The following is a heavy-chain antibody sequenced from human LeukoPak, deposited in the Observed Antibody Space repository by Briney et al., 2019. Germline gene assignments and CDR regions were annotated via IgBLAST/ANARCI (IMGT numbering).Heavy chain of an antibody. CDR2: INPNTGDT. V-gene: IGHV1-2*02. CDR3: GRGNKSFDP. CDR1: GYTFTAYY. J-gene: IGHJ5*02. Sequence: ASVMVSCKASGYTFTAYYVHRVRQAPGQGLKWIGWINPNTGDTNYAPKFQGRVTMIKDTSTNSAYMELNKLTSDDTAVYYCGRGNKSFDPGGQGTLVTVSS.